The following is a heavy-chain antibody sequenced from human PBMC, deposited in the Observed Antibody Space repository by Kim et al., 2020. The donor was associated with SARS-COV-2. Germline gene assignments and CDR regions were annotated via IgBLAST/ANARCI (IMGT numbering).Heavy chain of an antibody. CDR1: GFTFTSSA. CDR2: IVVGSGNT. J-gene: IGHJ6*02. V-gene: IGHV1-58*01. Sequence: SVKVSCKASGFTFTSSAVQWVRQARGQRLEWIGWIVVGSGNTNYAQKFQERVTITRDMSTSTAYMELSSLRSEDTAVYYCAADRTTGYSSSWSRSGYYYYGMDVWGQGTTVTVSS. CDR3: AADRTTGYSSSWSRSGYYYYGMDV. D-gene: IGHD6-13*01.